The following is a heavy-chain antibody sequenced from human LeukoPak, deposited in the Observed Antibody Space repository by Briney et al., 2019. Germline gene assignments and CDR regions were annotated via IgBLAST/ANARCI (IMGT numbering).Heavy chain of an antibody. CDR2: ISGPGPST. D-gene: IGHD5-24*01. CDR3: AKEEMPHAFDL. J-gene: IGHJ3*01. Sequence: GGSLRLSCAASGFTFDDYGMNWVRQAPGRGLEWVAVISGPGPSTVYADSVKGRFTISRDNSKNTLFLQLDSLRVEDTAIYYCAKEEMPHAFDLWGQGTMVTVSS. CDR1: GFTFDDYG. V-gene: IGHV3-23*01.